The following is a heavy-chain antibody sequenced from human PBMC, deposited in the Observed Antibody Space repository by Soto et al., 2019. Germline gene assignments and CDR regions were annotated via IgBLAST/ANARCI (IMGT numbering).Heavy chain of an antibody. CDR2: VSYDGTNK. CDR1: GVTFSSYS. V-gene: IGHV3-30*03. CDR3: ATEGGRSGDAFDI. J-gene: IGHJ3*02. D-gene: IGHD3-16*01. Sequence: PGGSLRLSCAASGVTFSSYSMNGVRQAPGKGLEWVAFVSYDGTNKYYADSVKGRFTISRDNSKNTLYLQMNSLRAEDTAVYYCATEGGRSGDAFDIWGQGTMVTVSS.